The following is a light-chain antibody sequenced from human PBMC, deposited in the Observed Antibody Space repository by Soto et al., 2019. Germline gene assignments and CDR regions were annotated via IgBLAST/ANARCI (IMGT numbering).Light chain of an antibody. CDR1: QSVSSSY. CDR2: GAS. J-gene: IGKJ1*01. Sequence: EIVLTQSPGTLSLSPGERATLSCRASQSVSSSYLAWYQQKPGQAPRLLIYGASSRATGIPDRFSGSGSVTDFTLTISRLEPEYFAVYYCQQSETFGQGTKVEIK. V-gene: IGKV3-20*01. CDR3: QQSET.